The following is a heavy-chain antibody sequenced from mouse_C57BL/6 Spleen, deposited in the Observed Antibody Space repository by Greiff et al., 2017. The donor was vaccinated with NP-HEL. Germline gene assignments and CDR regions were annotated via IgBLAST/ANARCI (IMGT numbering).Heavy chain of an antibody. CDR2: ISDGGSYT. D-gene: IGHD2-1*01. Sequence: EVMLVESGGGLVKPGGSLKLSCAASGFTFSSYAMSWVRQTPEKRLEWVATISDGGSYTYYPDNVKGRFTISRDNAKNNLYLQMSHLKSEDTAMYYGARDGAPYGNYPAWFAYWGQGTLVTVSA. CDR1: GFTFSSYA. V-gene: IGHV5-4*01. J-gene: IGHJ3*01. CDR3: ARDGAPYGNYPAWFAY.